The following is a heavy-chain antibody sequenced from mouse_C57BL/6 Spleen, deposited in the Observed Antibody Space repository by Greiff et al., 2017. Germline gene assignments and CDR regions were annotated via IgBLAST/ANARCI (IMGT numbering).Heavy chain of an antibody. CDR1: GFNIKDDY. CDR3: TNSYYFDY. Sequence: EVMLVESGAELVRPGASVKLSCTASGFNIKDDYMHWVKQRPEQGLEWIGWIDPENGDTEYASKFQGKATITADTSSNTAYLQLSSLTSEDTAVYYCTNSYYFDYWGQGTTLTVSS. V-gene: IGHV14-4*01. CDR2: IDPENGDT. J-gene: IGHJ2*01.